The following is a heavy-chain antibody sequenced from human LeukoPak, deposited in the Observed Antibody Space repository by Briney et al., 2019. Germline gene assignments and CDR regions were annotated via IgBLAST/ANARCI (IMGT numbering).Heavy chain of an antibody. V-gene: IGHV3-74*01. D-gene: IGHD3-10*01. Sequence: GGSLRLSCAASGFTFSSYWMHWVRQAPGKGLVWVSRINSDGSSTSYADSVKGRFTISRDNAKNMLYLQMNSLRAEDTAVYYCARGKTVSPFDYWGQGTLVTVSS. CDR2: INSDGSST. J-gene: IGHJ4*02. CDR1: GFTFSSYW. CDR3: ARGKTVSPFDY.